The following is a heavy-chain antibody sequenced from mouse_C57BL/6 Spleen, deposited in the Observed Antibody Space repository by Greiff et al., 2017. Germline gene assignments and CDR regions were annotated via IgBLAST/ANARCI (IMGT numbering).Heavy chain of an antibody. CDR1: GYNFKNTY. Sequence: VQLQQSVAELVRPGASVKLSCTASGYNFKNTYMHWVKQRPEQGLEWIGRIDPANGNTKYAPKFQGKANITADTSSNTAYLQLSSLTSEDTAIYYCDRVCRNYAMGYWGQGTSVTVSS. V-gene: IGHV14-3*01. J-gene: IGHJ4*01. CDR2: IDPANGNT. CDR3: DRVCRNYAMGY. D-gene: IGHD2-10*02.